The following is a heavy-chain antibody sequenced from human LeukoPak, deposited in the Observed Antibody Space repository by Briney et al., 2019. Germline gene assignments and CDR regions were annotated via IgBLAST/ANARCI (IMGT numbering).Heavy chain of an antibody. J-gene: IGHJ4*02. CDR1: GFTFGDYA. D-gene: IGHD1-14*01. CDR2: IRSKAYGGTT. CDR3: TRADLRNYFDY. V-gene: IGHV3-49*04. Sequence: GGSLRLSCTASGFTFGDYAMSWVRQAPGKGLEWVGFIRSKAYGGTTEYAASVKGRFTTSRDDSKSIAYLQMNSLKTEDTAVYYCTRADLRNYFDYWGQGTLVTVSS.